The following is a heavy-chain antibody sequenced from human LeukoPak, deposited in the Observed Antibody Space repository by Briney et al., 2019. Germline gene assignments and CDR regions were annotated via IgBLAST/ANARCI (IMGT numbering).Heavy chain of an antibody. Sequence: GGSLRLSCAVSGFTFNNYYMTWVRQAPGKGLEWVAGIKEDGSETYYVDSVKGRSTISRDNAKNSLFLQMSSLRAEDTAVYYCARERYCSGGGCYRGYAFHIWGQGTMVTVSS. V-gene: IGHV3-7*01. CDR3: ARERYCSGGGCYRGYAFHI. D-gene: IGHD2-15*01. CDR1: GFTFNNYY. CDR2: IKEDGSET. J-gene: IGHJ3*02.